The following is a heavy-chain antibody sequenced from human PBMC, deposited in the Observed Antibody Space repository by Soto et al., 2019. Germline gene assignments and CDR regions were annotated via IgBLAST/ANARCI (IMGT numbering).Heavy chain of an antibody. V-gene: IGHV3-15*01. D-gene: IGHD3-10*01. Sequence: EVQLVESGGGLVKPGGSLRLSCAASGFTFSNAWMSWVRQAPGKGLEWVGRIKSKTDGGTTDYAAPVKGRFTISRDDSKNTLYLQMNSLKTEDTAVYYCTTEELWFGELLLFDYWGQGTLVTVSS. CDR3: TTEELWFGELLLFDY. CDR1: GFTFSNAW. J-gene: IGHJ4*02. CDR2: IKSKTDGGTT.